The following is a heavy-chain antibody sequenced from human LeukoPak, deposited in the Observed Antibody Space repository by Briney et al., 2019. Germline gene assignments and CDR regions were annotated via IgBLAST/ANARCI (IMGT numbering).Heavy chain of an antibody. Sequence: SETLSLTCTVSGGSISNYFWSWIRQPAGKGLEWIGRIYTSGSTNYNPSLKSRVTMSVDTSKNQFSLKLSSVTAADTAVYYCARGGRSIVGATLPFDYWGQGTLVTVSS. D-gene: IGHD1-26*01. J-gene: IGHJ4*02. CDR2: IYTSGST. V-gene: IGHV4-4*07. CDR1: GGSISNYF. CDR3: ARGGRSIVGATLPFDY.